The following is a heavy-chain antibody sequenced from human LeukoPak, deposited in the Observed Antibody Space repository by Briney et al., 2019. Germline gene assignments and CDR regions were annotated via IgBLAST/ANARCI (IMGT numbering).Heavy chain of an antibody. V-gene: IGHV4-34*01. Sequence: SETLSLTCAVYGGSFSGYYWSWIRQPPGKGLEWIGETNHSGSTNYNPSLKGRVTISVDTSKNQFSLKLSSVTAADTAVYYCAIDPSYCSSTSCYAFDYWGQGTLVTVSS. CDR3: AIDPSYCSSTSCYAFDY. CDR1: GGSFSGYY. D-gene: IGHD2-2*01. CDR2: TNHSGST. J-gene: IGHJ4*02.